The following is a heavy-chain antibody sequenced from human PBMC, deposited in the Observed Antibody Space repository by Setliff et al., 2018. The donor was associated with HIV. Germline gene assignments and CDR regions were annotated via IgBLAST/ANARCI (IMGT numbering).Heavy chain of an antibody. J-gene: IGHJ3*02. Sequence: PSETLSLTCTVYGGSISSRSYYWGWIRQPPGKGLEWIGSIYYSGSTNYNPSLRSRVTISVDTSKNQFSLKLSSVTAADTAVYYCATRYCSSTSCYAYDAFDIWGQGTMVTVSS. V-gene: IGHV4-39*07. CDR3: ATRYCSSTSCYAYDAFDI. CDR2: IYYSGST. CDR1: GGSISSRSYY. D-gene: IGHD2-2*01.